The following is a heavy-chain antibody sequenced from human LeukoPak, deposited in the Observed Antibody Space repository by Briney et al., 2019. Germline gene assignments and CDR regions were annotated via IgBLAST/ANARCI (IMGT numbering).Heavy chain of an antibody. J-gene: IGHJ4*02. Sequence: KTSETLSLTCTVSGGSISSSHYYWGWIRQPSGKGLEWIGSIYYTGSTYYSPSLKSRVTMSVDTSKNQFSLKLRFATAADTAVYYCAILPATDTYFYDNSGYYRPGVHWGQGTLVTVSS. CDR2: IYYTGST. D-gene: IGHD3-22*01. CDR1: GGSISSSHYY. CDR3: AILPATDTYFYDNSGYYRPGVH. V-gene: IGHV4-39*07.